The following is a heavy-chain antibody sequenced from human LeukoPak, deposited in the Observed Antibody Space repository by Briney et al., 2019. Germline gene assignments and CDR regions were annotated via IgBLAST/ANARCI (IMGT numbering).Heavy chain of an antibody. V-gene: IGHV3-15*07. CDR2: IKSKADGETI. CDR1: GFTFTNAW. J-gene: IGHJ4*02. CDR3: STLTSRGLSDS. D-gene: IGHD1-14*01. Sequence: GGSLRLSCAASGFTFTNAWMIWVRQAPGKGLEWVGRIKSKADGETIDYAAPVKGRFTFSRDDSKNMLYLQMNSLKSEDTAVYYCSTLTSRGLSDSWGQGTLVTVSS.